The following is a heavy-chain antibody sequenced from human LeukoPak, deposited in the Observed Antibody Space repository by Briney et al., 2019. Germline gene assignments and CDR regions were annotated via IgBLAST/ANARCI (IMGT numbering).Heavy chain of an antibody. Sequence: GGSLRLSCAASGFTFSSYWMHWVRQAPGKGLVWVSRINSDGSSTIYADSVKGRFTISRDNSKNTLYLQMSSLRAEDTAVYYCATFGVIVRNNYLDYWGQGALVAVSS. D-gene: IGHD2-21*01. CDR2: INSDGSST. J-gene: IGHJ4*02. CDR1: GFTFSSYW. V-gene: IGHV3-74*01. CDR3: ATFGVIVRNNYLDY.